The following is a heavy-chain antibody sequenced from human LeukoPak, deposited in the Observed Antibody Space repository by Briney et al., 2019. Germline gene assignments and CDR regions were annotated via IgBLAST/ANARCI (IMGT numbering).Heavy chain of an antibody. CDR3: AKNPYEYYFDY. D-gene: IGHD5-12*01. V-gene: IGHV1-2*02. CDR2: INPNSGDT. J-gene: IGHJ4*02. Sequence: ASVKVSCKASGYTFTGYYMHWVRQAPGQGLEWMGWINPNSGDTNYAQKFQGRVTMTRDTSISTAYMELSRLRPDDTAVYYCAKNPYEYYFDYWGQGTPVTVSS. CDR1: GYTFTGYY.